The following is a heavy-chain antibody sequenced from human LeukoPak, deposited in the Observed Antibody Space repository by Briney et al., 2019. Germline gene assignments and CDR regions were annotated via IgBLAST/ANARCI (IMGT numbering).Heavy chain of an antibody. D-gene: IGHD1-14*01. J-gene: IGHJ5*02. CDR1: GFSFSTSR. CDR2: ISGSGGST. Sequence: GGSLRLSCEASGFSFSTSRMNWVRQAPGKGLEWVSAISGSGGSTYYADSVKGRFTISRDNSKNTLYLQMNSLRAEDTAVYYCAKDPDGGSPRDWFDPWGQGTLVTVSS. V-gene: IGHV3-23*01. CDR3: AKDPDGGSPRDWFDP.